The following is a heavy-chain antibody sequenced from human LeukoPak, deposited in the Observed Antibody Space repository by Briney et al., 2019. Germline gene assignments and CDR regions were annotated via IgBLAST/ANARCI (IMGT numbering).Heavy chain of an antibody. CDR3: ARVMMRSGSSTYYFDY. V-gene: IGHV4-4*07. Sequence: PSETLSLTCTVSGGSISSYYWSWIRQPAGKGLEWIGSIYTSGSTNYNPSLKSRVTMSVDTSKNQFSLKLSSVTAADTAVYYCARVMMRSGSSTYYFDYWGQGTLVTVSS. D-gene: IGHD1-26*01. J-gene: IGHJ4*02. CDR2: IYTSGST. CDR1: GGSISSYY.